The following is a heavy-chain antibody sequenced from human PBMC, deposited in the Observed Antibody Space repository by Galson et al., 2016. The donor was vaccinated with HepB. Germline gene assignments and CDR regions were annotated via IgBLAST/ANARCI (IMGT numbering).Heavy chain of an antibody. V-gene: IGHV1-2*02. CDR3: ARGLRDSTGGSPY. CDR1: GYTFTGYV. Sequence: SVKVSCKASGYTFTGYVIQWVRQAPGQGLEWMGSINPNNGGTNSAQKFQGRVTMTRDTSISTAYMELSNLRSDDTAVYYCARGLRDSTGGSPYWGQGTLVTVSS. D-gene: IGHD3-22*01. CDR2: INPNNGGT. J-gene: IGHJ4*02.